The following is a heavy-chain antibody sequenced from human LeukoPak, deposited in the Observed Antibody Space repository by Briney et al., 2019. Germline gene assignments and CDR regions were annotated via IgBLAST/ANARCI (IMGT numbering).Heavy chain of an antibody. CDR2: IWYDGSNK. V-gene: IGHV3-33*01. CDR1: GFTFSSYG. Sequence: GRSLRLFCAASGFTFSSYGMHWVRQAPGKGLEWVAVIWYDGSNKYYADSVKGRFTISRDNSKNTLYLQMNSLRAEDTAVYYCARVPGWSHYYFDYWGQGTLVTVSS. CDR3: ARVPGWSHYYFDY. D-gene: IGHD2-15*01. J-gene: IGHJ4*02.